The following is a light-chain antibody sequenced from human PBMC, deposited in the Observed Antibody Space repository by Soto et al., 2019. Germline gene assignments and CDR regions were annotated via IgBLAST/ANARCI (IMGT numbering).Light chain of an antibody. CDR2: RDV. J-gene: IGLJ3*02. CDR3: QVWDSSTAAWV. Sequence: SYELTQPLSVSVALGQTARITCGGNNIGSKNVHWYQHKPGQAPVLVIYRDVNRPSGIPARFSGSNSGNTATLTISRAQAGDEADYYCQVWDSSTAAWVFGGGTKLTVL. V-gene: IGLV3-9*01. CDR1: NIGSKN.